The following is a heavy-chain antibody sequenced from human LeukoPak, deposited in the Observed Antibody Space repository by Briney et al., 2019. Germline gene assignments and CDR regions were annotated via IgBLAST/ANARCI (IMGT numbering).Heavy chain of an antibody. CDR2: IYKSGST. V-gene: IGHV4-4*07. D-gene: IGHD1-26*01. J-gene: IGHJ3*02. CDR1: GGSISSYY. Sequence: SETLSLTCTVSGGSISSYYWNWIRQSAGKGLELVGRIYKSGSTNYNPSLKSRVTMSIDTSQNQFSLKLSSVPAADTAVYYCARGAVGATPPVAFDIWGQGTMVTVSS. CDR3: ARGAVGATPPVAFDI.